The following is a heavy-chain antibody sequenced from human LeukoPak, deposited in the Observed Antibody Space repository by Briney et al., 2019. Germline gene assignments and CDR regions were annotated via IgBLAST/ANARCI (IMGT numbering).Heavy chain of an antibody. CDR1: GGSFSGYY. V-gene: IGHV4-34*01. CDR3: ARGFRGTMVRGVVNWFDP. CDR2: INHSGST. D-gene: IGHD3-10*01. Sequence: SETLSLTCAVYGGSFSGYYWSWIRQPPGKGLEWIGEINHSGSTNYNPSLKSRVTISVDTSKNQFSLKLSSVTAADTAVYYCARGFRGTMVRGVVNWFDPWGQGTLVTVSS. J-gene: IGHJ5*02.